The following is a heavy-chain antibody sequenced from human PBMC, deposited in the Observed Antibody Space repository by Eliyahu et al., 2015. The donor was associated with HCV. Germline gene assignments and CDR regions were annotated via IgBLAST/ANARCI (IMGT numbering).Heavy chain of an antibody. D-gene: IGHD3-16*02. Sequence: EVQLVESGGGLIQPGGSLRLSCXASGFTXXSNYMSXVRQAPGKGLEWVSVIXSGGSTYYADSVKGRFTISRDNSKNTLYLQMNSLRAEDTAVYYCAREGVWGSYRSNAFDIWGQGTMVTVSS. CDR1: GFTXXSNY. CDR3: AREGVWGSYRSNAFDI. J-gene: IGHJ3*02. CDR2: IXSGGST. V-gene: IGHV3-53*01.